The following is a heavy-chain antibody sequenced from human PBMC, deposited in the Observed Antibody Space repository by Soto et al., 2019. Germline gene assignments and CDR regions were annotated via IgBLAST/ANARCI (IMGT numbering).Heavy chain of an antibody. CDR2: IYHSGST. J-gene: IGHJ6*02. CDR1: GGSISSSNW. CDR3: ARHWGRGAAGTCYN. D-gene: IGHD6-13*01. V-gene: IGHV4-4*02. Sequence: SETLSLTCTVSGGSISSSNWWSWVRQPPGKGLEWIGEIYHSGSTNYNPSLKSRVTISVDKSKNQFSLKLSSVTAADTAVYYCARHWGRGAAGTCYNWGQGTTVTVSS.